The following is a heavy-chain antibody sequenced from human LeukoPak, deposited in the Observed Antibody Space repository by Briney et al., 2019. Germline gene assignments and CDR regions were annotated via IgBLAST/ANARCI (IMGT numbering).Heavy chain of an antibody. V-gene: IGHV4-59*01. CDR1: GGSISSYC. CDR2: IYYSGST. D-gene: IGHD4/OR15-4a*01. CDR3: ARAPDYRWFDP. J-gene: IGHJ5*02. Sequence: SETLSLTCTVSGGSISSYCWSWIRQPPGKGLEWIAYIYYSGSTNFNPSLKSRGTISIDTSKNQFSLKLSSVTAADTAMYYCARAPDYRWFDPWGQGTLVTVSS.